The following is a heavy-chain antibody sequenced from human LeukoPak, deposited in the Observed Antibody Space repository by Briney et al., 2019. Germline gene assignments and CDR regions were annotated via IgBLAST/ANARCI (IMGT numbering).Heavy chain of an antibody. V-gene: IGHV4-34*01. D-gene: IGHD3-3*01. CDR3: ARAGYYDFWRGYYTGNWFDP. CDR1: GGSFSGYY. Sequence: PSETLSLTCAVYGGSFSGYYWSWIRQPPGKGLEWIGELNHSGSTNYNPPLKIRGTVSVDTAKNQFSLTLSPVTAADAAVYYCARAGYYDFWRGYYTGNWFDPWGQGTLVTVSS. CDR2: LNHSGST. J-gene: IGHJ5*02.